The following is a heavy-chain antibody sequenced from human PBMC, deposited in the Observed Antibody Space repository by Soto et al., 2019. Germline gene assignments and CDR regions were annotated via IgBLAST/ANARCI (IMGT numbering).Heavy chain of an antibody. CDR3: AIGGNMSWFEY. J-gene: IGHJ4*02. CDR2: ISGNGGDT. CDR1: GFTFSSRA. Sequence: EVQLLDSGGGLVQPGESLRLSCAASGFTFSSRAMTWIRQTPGKGLEWVSTISGNGGDTFYADSMRGRVTISRDNSKSTLYLQMDGLRVEDTALYYCAIGGNMSWFEYWGQGTLVTVSS. V-gene: IGHV3-23*01. D-gene: IGHD3-16*01.